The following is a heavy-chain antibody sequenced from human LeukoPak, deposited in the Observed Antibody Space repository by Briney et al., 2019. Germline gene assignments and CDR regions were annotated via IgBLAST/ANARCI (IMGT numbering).Heavy chain of an antibody. CDR3: ARGEVGATLLRVFDY. J-gene: IGHJ4*02. CDR1: GGSISSGGYY. D-gene: IGHD1-26*01. CDR2: IYYSGST. V-gene: IGHV4-31*03. Sequence: SQTLSLTCTVSGGSISSGGYYWSWIRQHPGKGLEWIGYIYYSGSTYYNPSLKSRVTISVDTSKNQFSLKLSSVTAADTAVYYCARGEVGATLLRVFDYWGQGTLVTVSS.